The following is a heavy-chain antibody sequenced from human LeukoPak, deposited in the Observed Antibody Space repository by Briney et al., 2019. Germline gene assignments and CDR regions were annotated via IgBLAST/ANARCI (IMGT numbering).Heavy chain of an antibody. J-gene: IGHJ5*02. D-gene: IGHD3-22*01. CDR2: INPGDSET. CDR3: ARRYYDSSAYYSFDP. CDR1: GYSFTNYW. V-gene: IGHV5-51*01. Sequence: GESLKISCKGSGYSFTNYWIGWVRQMPGKGLEWMGIINPGDSETRYSPSFQGQVTISADKSISTAYLQWSSLKASDTAIYYCARRYYDSSAYYSFDPWGQGTLVTVSS.